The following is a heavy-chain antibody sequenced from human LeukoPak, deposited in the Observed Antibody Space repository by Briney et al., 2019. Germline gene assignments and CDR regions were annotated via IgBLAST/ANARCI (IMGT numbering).Heavy chain of an antibody. CDR1: GFVFTNYV. Sequence: GGSLRLSCAASGFVFTNYVMNWVRQAPGGGLEWVSGISRSGDVTYYADSVKGRFTISRDNSKNTLYLQMNSLRAEDTAVYYCAKDRGYSSSWYYFDYWGQGTLVTVSS. CDR3: AKDRGYSSSWYYFDY. D-gene: IGHD6-13*01. V-gene: IGHV3-23*01. J-gene: IGHJ4*02. CDR2: ISRSGDVT.